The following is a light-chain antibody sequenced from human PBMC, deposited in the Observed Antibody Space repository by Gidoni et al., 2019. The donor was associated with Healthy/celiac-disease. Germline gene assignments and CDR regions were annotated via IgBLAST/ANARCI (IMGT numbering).Light chain of an antibody. Sequence: SYELTQPPSVSVPPGQTASITCSGDKLGDKYACWSQQKQGQSPVLVIYQDSKRPSGIPERFSGSNSGNTATLTISGTQAMDEADYYCQAWDSSIVVFGGGTKLTVL. CDR1: KLGDKY. V-gene: IGLV3-1*01. J-gene: IGLJ2*01. CDR3: QAWDSSIVV. CDR2: QDS.